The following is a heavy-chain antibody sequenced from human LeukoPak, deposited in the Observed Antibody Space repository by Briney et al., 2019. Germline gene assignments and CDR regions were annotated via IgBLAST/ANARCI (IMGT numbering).Heavy chain of an antibody. CDR2: IYYSGST. CDR1: GGSISSSSYY. Sequence: PSETLSLTCTVSGGSISSSSYYWGWIRQPPGKGLEWIGSIYYSGSTYYNPSLKSRVTISVDTSKNQFSLKLSSVTAADTAVYYCARESSSSWEPTLDYWGQGTLVTVSS. CDR3: ARESSSSWEPTLDY. V-gene: IGHV4-39*02. J-gene: IGHJ4*02. D-gene: IGHD6-13*01.